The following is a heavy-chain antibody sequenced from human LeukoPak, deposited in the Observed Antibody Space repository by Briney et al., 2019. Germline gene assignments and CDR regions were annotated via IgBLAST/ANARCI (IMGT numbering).Heavy chain of an antibody. CDR2: INPNSGGT. V-gene: IGHV1-2*02. J-gene: IGHJ4*02. CDR3: ARVTRTGEGDY. CDR1: GYTFTSYD. D-gene: IGHD3-10*01. Sequence: ASVKVSCKASGYTFTSYDINWVRQATGQGLEWMGWINPNSGGTNYAQKFQGRVTMTRDTSISTAYMELSRLRSDDTAVYYCARVTRTGEGDYWGQGTLVTVSS.